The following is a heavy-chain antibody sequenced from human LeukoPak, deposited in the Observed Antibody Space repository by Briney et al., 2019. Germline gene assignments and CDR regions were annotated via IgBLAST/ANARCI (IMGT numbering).Heavy chain of an antibody. CDR1: GGSFSGYY. D-gene: IGHD3-16*02. J-gene: IGHJ4*02. V-gene: IGHV4-34*01. CDR2: INHSGST. Sequence: SETLSLTCAVYGGSFSGYYWSWIRQPPGKGLEWIGEINHSGSTNYNPSLKSRVTISVDTSKNQFSLKLSSVTAADTAVYYCAREDDYVWGSYRQGGYFDYWGQGTLVTVSS. CDR3: AREDDYVWGSYRQGGYFDY.